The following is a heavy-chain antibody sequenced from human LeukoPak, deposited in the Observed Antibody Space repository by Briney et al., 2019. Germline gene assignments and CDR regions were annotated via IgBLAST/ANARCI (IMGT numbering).Heavy chain of an antibody. CDR1: GFTFSSFA. J-gene: IGHJ1*01. CDR2: IRGSGGGT. V-gene: IGHV3-23*01. CDR3: SRDPNGDYVGAFDFQR. Sequence: GGSLRLSCVVSGFTFSSFAMAWVRQAPGRGLEWVSSIRGSGGGTDYADSVRGRFTISRDNSKNTLYLQMNSLRAEDTAIYYCSRDPNGDYVGAFDFQRWGQGTLVTVSS. D-gene: IGHD4-17*01.